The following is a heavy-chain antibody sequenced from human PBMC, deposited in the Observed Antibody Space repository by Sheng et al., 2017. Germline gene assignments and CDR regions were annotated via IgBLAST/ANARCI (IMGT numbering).Heavy chain of an antibody. V-gene: IGHV3-23*01. CDR2: ISATGGST. CDR1: GLTFSSNA. CDR3: AKSYDGLLSSFKY. J-gene: IGHJ4*02. D-gene: IGHD2-21*02. Sequence: EVQLLTSGGGLVQPGGSLRLSCAAPGLTFSSNAMSWVRQAPGKGLEWVSAISATGGSTYYADSVQGRFTISRDNSKNVLYLQMNSLTAADTAVYYCAKSYDGLLSSFKYWGQGTPVTVSA.